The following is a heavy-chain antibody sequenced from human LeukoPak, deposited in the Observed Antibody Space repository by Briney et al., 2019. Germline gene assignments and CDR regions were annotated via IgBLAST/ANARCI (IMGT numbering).Heavy chain of an antibody. D-gene: IGHD6-13*01. CDR1: GYTFTNYD. CDR2: MNPNSGNT. J-gene: IGHJ4*02. CDR3: ARGSIAAAGTGDY. Sequence: ASVKVSCKASGYTFTNYDINWVRQATGQGLEWMGWMNPNSGNTGYAQKFQGRVTMTRNTSISTAYMELSSLRSEDTAVYYCARGSIAAAGTGDYWGQGTLVTVSS. V-gene: IGHV1-8*01.